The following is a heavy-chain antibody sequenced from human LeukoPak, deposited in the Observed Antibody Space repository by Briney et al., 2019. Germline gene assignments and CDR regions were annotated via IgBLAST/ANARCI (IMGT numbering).Heavy chain of an antibody. D-gene: IGHD3-10*01. CDR1: GGSISSSSYY. Sequence: SETLSLTCTVSGGSISSSSYYWGWIRQPPGKGLEWIGSIYYSGSTYYNPSLKSRVTISVDTSKNQFSLKLSSVTAADTAVYYCARRVRVDPYYYMDVWGKGTTVTVSS. J-gene: IGHJ6*03. CDR3: ARRVRVDPYYYMDV. CDR2: IYYSGST. V-gene: IGHV4-39*01.